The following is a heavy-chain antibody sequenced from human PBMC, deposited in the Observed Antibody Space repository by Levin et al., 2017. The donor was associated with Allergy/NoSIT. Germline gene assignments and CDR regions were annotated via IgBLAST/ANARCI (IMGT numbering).Heavy chain of an antibody. CDR3: ARVSIAAAGPYFDY. CDR2: TYYRSKWYN. J-gene: IGHJ4*02. D-gene: IGHD6-13*01. CDR1: GDSVSSNSAA. V-gene: IGHV6-1*01. Sequence: SETLSLTCAISGDSVSSNSAAWNWIRQSPSRGLEWLGRTYYRSKWYNDYAVSVKSRISINPDTSKNQFSLQLNSVTPEDTAVYYCARVSIAAAGPYFDYWGQGTLVTVSS.